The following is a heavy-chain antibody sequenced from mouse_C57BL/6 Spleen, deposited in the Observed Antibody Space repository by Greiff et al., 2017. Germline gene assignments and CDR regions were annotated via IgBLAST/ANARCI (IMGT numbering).Heavy chain of an antibody. J-gene: IGHJ1*03. Sequence: VQLQQSGTVLARPGASVKMSCKTSGYTFTSYWMHWVKQRPGQGLEWIGAIYPGNSDTSYNQKFKGKAKLTAVTSASTAYMELSSLTNEDSAVYYCTRGGGSSYNWYFDVWGTGTTVTVSS. CDR1: GYTFTSYW. D-gene: IGHD1-1*01. V-gene: IGHV1-5*01. CDR3: TRGGGSSYNWYFDV. CDR2: IYPGNSDT.